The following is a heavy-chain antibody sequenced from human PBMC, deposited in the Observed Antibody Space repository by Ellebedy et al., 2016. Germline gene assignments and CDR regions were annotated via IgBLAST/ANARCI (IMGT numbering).Heavy chain of an antibody. CDR3: ARDGRPTMQYYYYYYGMDV. V-gene: IGHV3-33*01. Sequence: GESLKISCAASGFTFSSYGMHWVRQAPGKGLEWVAVIWYDGSNKYYADSVKGRFTISRDNSKNTLYLQMNSLRAEDTAVYYCARDGRPTMQYYYYYYGMDVWGQGTTVTVSS. CDR1: GFTFSSYG. D-gene: IGHD5-12*01. CDR2: IWYDGSNK. J-gene: IGHJ6*02.